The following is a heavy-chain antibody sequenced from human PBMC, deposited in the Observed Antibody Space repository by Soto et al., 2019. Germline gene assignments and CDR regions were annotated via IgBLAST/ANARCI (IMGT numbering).Heavy chain of an antibody. CDR3: AKDEGYCSGGSCYSGGWILNYFDY. J-gene: IGHJ4*02. Sequence: GGSLRLSCAASGFTFSSYAMSWVRQAPGKGLEWVSAISGSGGSTYYADSVKGRFTIPRDNSKNTLYLQMNSLRAEDTAVYYCAKDEGYCSGGSCYSGGWILNYFDYWGQGTLVTVSS. D-gene: IGHD2-15*01. CDR2: ISGSGGST. V-gene: IGHV3-23*01. CDR1: GFTFSSYA.